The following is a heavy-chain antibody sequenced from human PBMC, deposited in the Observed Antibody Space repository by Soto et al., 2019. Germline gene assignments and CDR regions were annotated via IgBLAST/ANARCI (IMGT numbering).Heavy chain of an antibody. CDR3: ARGYYYESSGSEDDAFDI. CDR2: IIPIFRTT. J-gene: IGHJ3*02. V-gene: IGHV1-69*06. D-gene: IGHD3-22*01. Sequence: QVQLVQSGAEVKKPGSSVKVSCKASGGTFSSYAISWVRQAPGQGLEWMGGIIPIFRTTNYAQKFQGRVTITADKSTSKAYMELSSLRSEDTAVYYCARGYYYESSGSEDDAFDIWGQGTMVIVSS. CDR1: GGTFSSYA.